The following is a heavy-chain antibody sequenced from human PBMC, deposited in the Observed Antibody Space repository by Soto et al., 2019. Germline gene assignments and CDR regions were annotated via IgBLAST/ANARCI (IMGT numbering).Heavy chain of an antibody. CDR2: LYDIDGS. CDR3: ATWHEREHAYDV. CDR1: GFTISGKKY. V-gene: IGHV3-53*01. Sequence: DVQLVESGGGLIQPGASLRLSCAAFGFTISGKKYVAWGRQAPGKGLEWVSALYDIDGSFYADSVKGRFTTSSDSSKTTVYLQMNDLRPDDTAVYYCATWHEREHAYDVWGLGTTVTVSS. J-gene: IGHJ3*01. D-gene: IGHD1-1*01.